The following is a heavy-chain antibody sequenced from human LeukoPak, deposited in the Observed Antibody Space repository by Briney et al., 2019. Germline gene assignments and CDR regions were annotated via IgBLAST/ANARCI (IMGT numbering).Heavy chain of an antibody. CDR3: ARGYDFWSGSLRGYMDV. V-gene: IGHV1-18*01. J-gene: IGHJ6*03. Sequence: ASVKVSCKASGYTFTSYGISWVRQAPGQGLEWMGWINAYNGNTNYAQKLQGRVTMTTDTSTSTAYMELRSLRSDDTAVYYCARGYDFWSGSLRGYMDVWGKGTTVTVSS. CDR1: GYTFTSYG. D-gene: IGHD3-3*01. CDR2: INAYNGNT.